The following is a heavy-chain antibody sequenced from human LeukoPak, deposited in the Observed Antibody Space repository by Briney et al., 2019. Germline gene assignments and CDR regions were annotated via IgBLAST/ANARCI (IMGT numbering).Heavy chain of an antibody. CDR3: ARLYYHDNSGYPFGVFDY. Sequence: GASVKVSCKVSGYTLTELSMHWVRQAPGKGLEWMGGFDPEDGETIYAQKFQGRVTMTEDTSTDTAYMELSSLKSEDTAVYYCARLYYHDNSGYPFGVFDYWGQGTLVTVSS. CDR2: FDPEDGET. D-gene: IGHD3-22*01. CDR1: GYTLTELS. V-gene: IGHV1-24*01. J-gene: IGHJ4*02.